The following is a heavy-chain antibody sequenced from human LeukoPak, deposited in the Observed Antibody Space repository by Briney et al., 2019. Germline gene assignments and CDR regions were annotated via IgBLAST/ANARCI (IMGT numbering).Heavy chain of an antibody. Sequence: PGGSLRLSCAASGFTFSDHYMSWIRQAPGKGLEWVSYISSSGSTIYYADSVKGRFTISRGNAKNSLYLQMNSLRAEDTAVYYCASILGYCSSTSCYAFDYWGQGTLVTVSS. D-gene: IGHD2-2*01. J-gene: IGHJ4*02. CDR2: ISSSGSTI. V-gene: IGHV3-11*04. CDR3: ASILGYCSSTSCYAFDY. CDR1: GFTFSDHY.